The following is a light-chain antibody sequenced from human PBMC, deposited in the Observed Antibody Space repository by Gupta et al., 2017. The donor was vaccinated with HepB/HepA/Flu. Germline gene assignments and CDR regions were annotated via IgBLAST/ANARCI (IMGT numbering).Light chain of an antibody. CDR1: QSVSSDY. J-gene: IGKJ3*01. V-gene: IGKV3-20*01. CDR3: QQYRSSPLFT. CDR2: GAS. Sequence: EIVLTQSPGTLSLSPGERATLSCRASQSVSSDYLAWYQQKPGQAPRLLIYGASSRATGIPDRFSGSGSGTDFTLTISRREPEDFAVYYCQQYRSSPLFTFGPGTKVDIK.